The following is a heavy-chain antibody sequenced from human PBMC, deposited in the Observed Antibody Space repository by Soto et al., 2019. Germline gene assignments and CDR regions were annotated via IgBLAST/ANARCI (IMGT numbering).Heavy chain of an antibody. CDR1: GFTFSSDA. CDR3: AKRNLVVRPPFDY. CDR2: ISGSGGGI. Sequence: EVQLLESGGGLVQPGGSLRLSCAASGFTFSSDAMSWVRPAPGKGLEWVSTISGSGGGIYYADSVKGRFTISRDNSKNTLDLQMNSLRAEDTAVYYCAKRNLVVRPPFDYWGQGTLVTVSS. D-gene: IGHD2-15*01. V-gene: IGHV3-23*01. J-gene: IGHJ4*02.